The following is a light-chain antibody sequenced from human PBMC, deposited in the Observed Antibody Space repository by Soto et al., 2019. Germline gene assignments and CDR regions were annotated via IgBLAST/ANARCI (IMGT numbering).Light chain of an antibody. CDR1: QSLLHTQGNHF. CDR2: WGS. Sequence: EIVMTQSPLSLPVTPGEPASISCRSSQSLLHTQGNHFFDLYLQRPGQSPQLLIYWGSNRASGVPDRFSGSGSGTDFSLKISRVEADDVGVYYCMQALQTPYTFGQGTKLEI. V-gene: IGKV2-28*01. J-gene: IGKJ2*01. CDR3: MQALQTPYT.